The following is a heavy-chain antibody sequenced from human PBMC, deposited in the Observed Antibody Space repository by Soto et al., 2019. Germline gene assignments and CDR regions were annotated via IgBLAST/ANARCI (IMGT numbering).Heavy chain of an antibody. Sequence: LWCEARGYSITGYYMHWVRQEHGQGLEWMGWINPKSGGTNYAQKFQGRVTMTRDTSISTAYMELSRLRSDDTAVYYCARDRGYCNSNGYWNFDLPGQGTLVTLSS. V-gene: IGHV1-2*02. D-gene: IGHD2-2*01. J-gene: IGHJ4*03. CDR3: ARDRGYCNSNGYWNFDL. CDR2: INPKSGGT. CDR1: GYSITGYY.